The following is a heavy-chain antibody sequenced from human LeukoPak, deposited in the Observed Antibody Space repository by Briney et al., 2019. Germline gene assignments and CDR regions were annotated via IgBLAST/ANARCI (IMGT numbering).Heavy chain of an antibody. Sequence: ASVKVSCKASGYTFTGYYMHWVRQAPGQGLERMGIINPSGGSTSYAQKFQGRVTMTRDTSTSTVYMEMSSLRSDDTAVYYCARGENTWRNWLDPWGLGTLVTVSS. V-gene: IGHV1-46*01. D-gene: IGHD2/OR15-2a*01. J-gene: IGHJ5*02. CDR1: GYTFTGYY. CDR3: ARGENTWRNWLDP. CDR2: INPSGGST.